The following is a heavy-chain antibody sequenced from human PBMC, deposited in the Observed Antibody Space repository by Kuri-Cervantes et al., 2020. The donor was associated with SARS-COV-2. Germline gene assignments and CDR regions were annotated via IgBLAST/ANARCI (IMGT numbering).Heavy chain of an antibody. CDR2: ISSSSSYI. V-gene: IGHV3-21*01. J-gene: IGHJ3*02. Sequence: ESMMITCAASRFTISTYSRNWLRQAPGKGLVLVSSISSSSSYIYYADSVKGRFTISRDNAKNPLSLQMNSLRAEDTAVYYCARDRPSNYYGSGSSLDAFDIWCQGTMVTVSS. D-gene: IGHD3-10*01. CDR1: RFTISTYS. CDR3: ARDRPSNYYGSGSSLDAFDI.